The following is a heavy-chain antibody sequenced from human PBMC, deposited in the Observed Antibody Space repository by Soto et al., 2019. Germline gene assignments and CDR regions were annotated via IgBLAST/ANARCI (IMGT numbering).Heavy chain of an antibody. CDR3: ARLARFTASGSPPYNDY. D-gene: IGHD1-26*01. Sequence: ASVKVSCKASGYTFTSYGISWVRQAPGQELEWMGWISAYNGSTNYAQKFQGRVTMTRDTSTSTAYMELSSLRSEDTAVYYCARLARFTASGSPPYNDYWGQGTLVTVSS. V-gene: IGHV1-18*01. J-gene: IGHJ4*02. CDR1: GYTFTSYG. CDR2: ISAYNGST.